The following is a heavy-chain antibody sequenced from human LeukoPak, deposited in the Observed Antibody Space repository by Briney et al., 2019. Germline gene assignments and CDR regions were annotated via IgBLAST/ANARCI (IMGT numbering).Heavy chain of an antibody. J-gene: IGHJ5*02. V-gene: IGHV1-8*01. CDR2: MNPNSGNT. D-gene: IGHD6-13*01. CDR1: GYTFTNYD. Sequence: GASVKVSCKASGYTFTNYDIHWVRQATGQGLEWMGWMNPNSGNTSYAQKFQGRVTMTRNTSRSTAYMELSSLRSEDTAVYYWARVSSSWYSWFDPWGQGTLVNVSS. CDR3: ARVSSSWYSWFDP.